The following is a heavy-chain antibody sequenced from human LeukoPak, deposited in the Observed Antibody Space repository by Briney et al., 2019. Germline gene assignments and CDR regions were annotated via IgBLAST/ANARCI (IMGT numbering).Heavy chain of an antibody. J-gene: IGHJ3*01. D-gene: IGHD5-24*01. V-gene: IGHV3-23*01. CDR3: VKDIQLST. CDR1: GSNFITAA. CDR2: IGSSGGST. Sequence: GGSLRLSCAASGSNFITAALTWVRQAPGKGLEWVSLIGSSGGSTYYADSVKGRFTISRDNSNHTLSLQMNSLRVEDTAIYYCVKDIQLSTWGLGTMVTVSS.